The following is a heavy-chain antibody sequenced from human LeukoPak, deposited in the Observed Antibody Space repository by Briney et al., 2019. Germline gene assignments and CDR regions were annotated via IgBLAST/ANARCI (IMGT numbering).Heavy chain of an antibody. Sequence: GGSLRLSCAASGFTFSSYWTHWVRQAPGKGLVWVSRINSDGSSTSYADSVKGRFTISRDNAKNTLYLQMNSLRAEDTAVYYCARYEFSSSPIDYWGQGTLVTVSS. V-gene: IGHV3-74*01. CDR3: ARYEFSSSPIDY. D-gene: IGHD6-6*01. CDR2: INSDGSST. J-gene: IGHJ4*02. CDR1: GFTFSSYW.